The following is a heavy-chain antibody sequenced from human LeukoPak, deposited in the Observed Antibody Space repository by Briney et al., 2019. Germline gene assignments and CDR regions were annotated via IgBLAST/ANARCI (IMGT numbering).Heavy chain of an antibody. Sequence: PSETLSLTCTVSGGSISSGPYYWSWIRQPAGKGLEWIGRIYTTGNTNYNPSLKRRVTISLDTSKNEFSLKLSFVTDADTAVYYCVRGYYHGSESQLYAFDKWGQGTMVTVSS. D-gene: IGHD3-10*01. CDR2: IYTTGNT. CDR3: VRGYYHGSESQLYAFDK. CDR1: GGSISSGPYY. J-gene: IGHJ3*02. V-gene: IGHV4-61*02.